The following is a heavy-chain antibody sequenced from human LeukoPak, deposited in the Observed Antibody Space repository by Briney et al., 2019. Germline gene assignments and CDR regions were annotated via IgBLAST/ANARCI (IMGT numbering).Heavy chain of an antibody. V-gene: IGHV4-39*01. D-gene: IGHD5-12*01. CDR2: IYYSGST. CDR1: GGSISSSSYY. CDR3: AHWATTYFDY. Sequence: SETLSLTCTVSGGSISSSSYYWGWIRQPPGKGLEWIGSIYYSGSTYYNPPLKSRVTISVDTSKNQFSLKLSSVTAADTAVYYCAHWATTYFDYWGQGTLVTVSS. J-gene: IGHJ4*02.